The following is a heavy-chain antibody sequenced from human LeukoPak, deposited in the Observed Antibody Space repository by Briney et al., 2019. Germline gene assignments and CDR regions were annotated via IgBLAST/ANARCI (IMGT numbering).Heavy chain of an antibody. J-gene: IGHJ5*02. D-gene: IGHD2-15*01. CDR1: GYTFTSYG. Sequence: GASVKVSCKASGYTFTSYGISWVRQAPGQGLEWMGGIIPIFGTANYAQKFQGRVTITADESTSTAYMELSSLRSEDTAVYYCARDPPADSLATKDIGWFDPWGQGTLVTVSS. V-gene: IGHV1-69*13. CDR2: IIPIFGTA. CDR3: ARDPPADSLATKDIGWFDP.